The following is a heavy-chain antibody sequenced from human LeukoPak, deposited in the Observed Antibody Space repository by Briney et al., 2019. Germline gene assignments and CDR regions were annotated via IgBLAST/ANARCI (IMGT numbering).Heavy chain of an antibody. CDR1: GFTFGDYA. CDR2: ISGDGGST. Sequence: GGSLRLSCAASGFTFGDYAMHWVRQAPGKGLEWVSLISGDGGSTYYADSVKGRFTISRDNSKNSLYLQMNSLRTEDTALYYCAKYQSAYGRDGGWGDYYFDYWGQGTLVTVSS. V-gene: IGHV3-43*02. D-gene: IGHD6-19*01. CDR3: AKYQSAYGRDGGWGDYYFDY. J-gene: IGHJ4*02.